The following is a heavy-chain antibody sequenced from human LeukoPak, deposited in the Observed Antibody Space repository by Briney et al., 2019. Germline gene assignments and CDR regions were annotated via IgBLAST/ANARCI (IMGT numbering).Heavy chain of an antibody. J-gene: IGHJ4*02. D-gene: IGHD3-22*01. CDR1: GDSITTNY. Sequence: PSETLSLTCTVSGDSITTNYWTWIRQPPAPRMGLQWLGYISASGSTNYNPFLGSRVTISVDTSKNQVSLRLISVTATDTAVYYCARHRRDSIGYYSFDYWGQGTLVTVSS. CDR2: ISASGST. V-gene: IGHV4-4*09. CDR3: ARHRRDSIGYYSFDY.